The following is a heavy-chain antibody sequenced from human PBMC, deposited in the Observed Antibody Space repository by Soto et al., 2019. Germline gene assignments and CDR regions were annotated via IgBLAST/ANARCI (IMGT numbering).Heavy chain of an antibody. CDR1: GFTFSNAW. CDR3: TTDGIYSSGPEAFDI. Sequence: PGGSLRLSCAASGFTFSNAWMSWVRQAPGKGLEWVGRIKSKTDGGTTDYAAPVKGRFTISRDDSKNTLYLQMNSLKTEDTAVYYCTTDGIYSSGPEAFDIWGEGTMVTVSS. V-gene: IGHV3-15*01. J-gene: IGHJ3*02. CDR2: IKSKTDGGTT. D-gene: IGHD6-19*01.